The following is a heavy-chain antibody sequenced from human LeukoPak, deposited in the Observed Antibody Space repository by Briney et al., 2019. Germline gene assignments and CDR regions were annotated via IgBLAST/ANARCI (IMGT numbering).Heavy chain of an antibody. D-gene: IGHD3-10*01. CDR2: MNPNSGNT. V-gene: IGHV1-8*01. CDR1: GYTFTSYD. J-gene: IGHJ4*02. CDR3: ARGIWTTFRSITMVRGVMGY. Sequence: ASVKISCKASGYTFTSYDINWVRQATGQGVEGMGWMNPNSGNTGYAQKFQGRVTMTRNTSISTAYMELSSLRSEDTAVYYCARGIWTTFRSITMVRGVMGYWGQGTLVTVSS.